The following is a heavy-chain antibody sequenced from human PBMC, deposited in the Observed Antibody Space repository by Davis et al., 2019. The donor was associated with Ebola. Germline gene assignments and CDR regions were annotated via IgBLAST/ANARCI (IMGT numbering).Heavy chain of an antibody. V-gene: IGHV4-38-2*02. CDR2: IYYSGST. CDR1: GYSISSGYY. Sequence: MPSETLSLTCTVSGYSISSGYYWGWIRQPPGKGLEWIGSIYYSGSTYYNPSLKSRVTISVDTSKNQFSLKLSSVTAADTAVYYCARGDVNCISTSCIVYYYYGMDVWGQGTTVTVSS. D-gene: IGHD2-2*01. J-gene: IGHJ6*02. CDR3: ARGDVNCISTSCIVYYYYGMDV.